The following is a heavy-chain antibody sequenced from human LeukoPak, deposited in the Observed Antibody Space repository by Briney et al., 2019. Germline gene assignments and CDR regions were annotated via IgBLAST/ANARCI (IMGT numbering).Heavy chain of an antibody. J-gene: IGHJ6*02. Sequence: ASVKVSCKVSGYTLTELSMHWVRQALGKGLEWMGGFDPEDGETIYAQKFQGRVTMTEDTSTDTAYMELSSLRSEDTAVYYCATLYCSGGSCYGMDVWGQGTTVTVSS. CDR2: FDPEDGET. V-gene: IGHV1-24*01. CDR3: ATLYCSGGSCYGMDV. D-gene: IGHD2-15*01. CDR1: GYTLTELS.